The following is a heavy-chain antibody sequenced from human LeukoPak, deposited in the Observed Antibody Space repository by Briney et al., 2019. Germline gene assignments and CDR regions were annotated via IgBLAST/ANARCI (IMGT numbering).Heavy chain of an antibody. CDR1: GYIFTAYY. V-gene: IGHV1-2*02. CDR3: ARDADNGYEFHDYFDP. D-gene: IGHD5-12*01. Sequence: GASVKVSCKTSGYIFTAYYIHWVRQAPGQGLEGRGWINSSSVGTKYAQNFQGRVTMTRDTSISNDYMELSRLRSDDTAVYFCARDADNGYEFHDYFDPWGQGTLVTVSS. CDR2: INSSSVGT. J-gene: IGHJ5*02.